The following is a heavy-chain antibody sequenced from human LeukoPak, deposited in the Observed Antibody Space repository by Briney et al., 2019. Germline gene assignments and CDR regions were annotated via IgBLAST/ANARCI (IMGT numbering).Heavy chain of an antibody. D-gene: IGHD4-17*01. J-gene: IGHJ4*02. CDR3: ARDPPAYGEGGEGSNY. CDR2: ISSSSSTI. V-gene: IGHV3-48*01. Sequence: GGSLRLSCAASGFTFSSYSMNWVRQAPGKGLEWVSYISSSSSTIYYADSVKGRFTISRDNSKNTLYLQMNSLRAEDTAVYYCARDPPAYGEGGEGSNYWGQGTLVTVSS. CDR1: GFTFSSYS.